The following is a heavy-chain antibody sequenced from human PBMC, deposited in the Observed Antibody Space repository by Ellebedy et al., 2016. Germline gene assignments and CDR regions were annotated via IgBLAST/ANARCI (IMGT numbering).Heavy chain of an antibody. D-gene: IGHD2-2*01. J-gene: IGHJ4*02. CDR1: GGSISTNDYH. Sequence: SETLSLTCTVSGGSISTNDYHWGWIRRPPGKGLEWIGSVHYTGSTFYSPTLKSRVTVSVDTSKNQFSLTLRSVTAADTAVYYCVREGYCSPTSCPFDNWGQGNLVTVSS. V-gene: IGHV4-39*07. CDR3: VREGYCSPTSCPFDN. CDR2: VHYTGST.